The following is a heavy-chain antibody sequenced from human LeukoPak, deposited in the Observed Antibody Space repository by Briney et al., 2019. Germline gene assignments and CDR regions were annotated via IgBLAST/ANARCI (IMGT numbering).Heavy chain of an antibody. D-gene: IGHD2-2*01. CDR2: ITGSGGST. CDR1: GFTFSSYD. Sequence: GGSLRLSCAASGFTFSSYDMSWVRQAPGKGLEWVSVITGSGGSTDYADSVKGRFTISRDNAKNTLHLQMKSLRAEDTAVYYCAKKSAMGWFDPWGQGTLVTVSS. J-gene: IGHJ5*02. CDR3: AKKSAMGWFDP. V-gene: IGHV3-23*01.